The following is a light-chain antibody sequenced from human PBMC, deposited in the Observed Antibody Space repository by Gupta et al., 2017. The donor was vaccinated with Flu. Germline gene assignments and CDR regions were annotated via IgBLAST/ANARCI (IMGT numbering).Light chain of an antibody. J-gene: IGKJ4*01. CDR2: DAS. CDR3: QRYSRLPPPT. Sequence: DIQMTQSPSSLSASVGDRVTITCQASQDISYYLHWYQHKPGEAPKLLIYDASNLQTGVPSRFSGSGSGTHFTFTISSLQPEDIATYFCQRYSRLPPPTFGGGTKVEIK. V-gene: IGKV1-33*01. CDR1: QDISYY.